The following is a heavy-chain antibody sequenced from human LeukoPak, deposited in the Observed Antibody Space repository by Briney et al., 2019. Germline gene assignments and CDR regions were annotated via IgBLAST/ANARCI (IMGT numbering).Heavy chain of an antibody. CDR2: IYHSGST. D-gene: IGHD3-3*01. CDR1: GGSISSSNW. Sequence: TSSETLSLTCAVSGGSISSSNWWSWVRQPPGKGLEWIGEIYHSGSTNYNPSLKSRVTISVDKSKNQFSLKLSSVTAADTAVYYCASLTYDFWSGSQFDYWGQGTLVTVSS. V-gene: IGHV4-4*02. J-gene: IGHJ4*02. CDR3: ASLTYDFWSGSQFDY.